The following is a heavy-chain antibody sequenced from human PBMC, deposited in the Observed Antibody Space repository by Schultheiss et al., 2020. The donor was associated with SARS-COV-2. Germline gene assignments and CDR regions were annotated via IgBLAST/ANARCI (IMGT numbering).Heavy chain of an antibody. CDR3: ARREVRGVIMD. V-gene: IGHV4-61*02. D-gene: IGHD3-10*01. J-gene: IGHJ4*02. CDR1: GGSISSGSYY. CDR2: IYTSGST. Sequence: SQTLSLTCTVSGGSISSGSYYWSWIRQPAGKGLEWIGRIYTSGSTNSNPSLKSRVTISIDTSKNQFSLRLTSVTAADTAVYYCARREVRGVIMDWGQGTLVTVSS.